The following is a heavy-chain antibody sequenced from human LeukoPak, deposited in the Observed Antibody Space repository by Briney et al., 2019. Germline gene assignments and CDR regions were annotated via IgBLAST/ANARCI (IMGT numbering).Heavy chain of an antibody. Sequence: GGSRRLSCAASGFTFSSYAMHWVRQAPGKGLEWVAVISYDGSNKYYADSVKGRFTISRDNSKNTLYLQMDSLRAEDTAVYYCAKVSGGVYYYDSSGYGLDAFDIWGQGTMVTVSS. D-gene: IGHD3-22*01. CDR3: AKVSGGVYYYDSSGYGLDAFDI. V-gene: IGHV3-30-3*01. CDR1: GFTFSSYA. CDR2: ISYDGSNK. J-gene: IGHJ3*02.